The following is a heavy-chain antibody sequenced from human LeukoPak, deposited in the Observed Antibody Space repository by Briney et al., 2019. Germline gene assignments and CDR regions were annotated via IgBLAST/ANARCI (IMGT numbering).Heavy chain of an antibody. D-gene: IGHD2-15*01. J-gene: IGHJ4*02. CDR1: GGSISSSSYY. CDR2: AYYSGGN. Sequence: PSETLSLTCTVSGGSISSSSYYWGWVRQPPGQGLEWIGSAYYSGGNYYNPSLKSRVSMSIDTSKNQFSLKLSSVTAADTAVYYCAGEIVVVVAATGWGQGTLVTVSS. CDR3: AGEIVVVVAATG. V-gene: IGHV4-39*01.